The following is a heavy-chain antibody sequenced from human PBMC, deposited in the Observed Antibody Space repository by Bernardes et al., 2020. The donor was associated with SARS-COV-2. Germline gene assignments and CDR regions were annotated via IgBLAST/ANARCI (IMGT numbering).Heavy chain of an antibody. CDR1: GGSIGSSY. V-gene: IGHV4-59*01. D-gene: IGHD3-10*01. Sequence: SETLSLTCTVSGGSIGSSYWAWIRQPPGKGLEWIGYLYYSGTTHYNPSLKSRVTISVDRSQNQFSLNLSSVTPADTAVYYCARDLSHLVRRGFDLWGRGTLVTGSS. J-gene: IGHJ2*01. CDR2: LYYSGTT. CDR3: ARDLSHLVRRGFDL.